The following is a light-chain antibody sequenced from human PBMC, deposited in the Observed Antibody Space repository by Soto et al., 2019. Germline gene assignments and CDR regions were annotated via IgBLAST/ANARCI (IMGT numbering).Light chain of an antibody. V-gene: IGKV1-5*03. CDR1: QTIDSW. CDR3: QQHHNYSGT. Sequence: DIQMTQSPSPLSASLGDRVPITCRASQTIDSWLAWYQQRPGKPPNLLIYKASTLASGVPSRFCGSGSGTEFTLTIISLQPDDFATYYYQQHHNYSGTFGQGTKVDIK. J-gene: IGKJ1*01. CDR2: KAS.